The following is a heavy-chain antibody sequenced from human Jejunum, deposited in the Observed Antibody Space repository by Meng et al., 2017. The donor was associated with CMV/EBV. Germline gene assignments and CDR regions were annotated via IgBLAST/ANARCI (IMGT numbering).Heavy chain of an antibody. D-gene: IGHD7-27*01. CDR3: AKDPLGKGGLSWFDP. V-gene: IGHV3-23*01. CDR1: GFTFRTYA. J-gene: IGHJ5*02. CDR2: ISGIAGTT. Sequence: SGFTFRTYAMGWFRHAPGKGLEWVSGISGIAGTTYYADSVKGRFTISRDNSKNTVYLQMNSLRAEDTAAYYCAKDPLGKGGLSWFDPWGQGTLVTVSS.